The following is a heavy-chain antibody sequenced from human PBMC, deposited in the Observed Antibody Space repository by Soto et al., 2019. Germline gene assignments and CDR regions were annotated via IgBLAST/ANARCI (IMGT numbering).Heavy chain of an antibody. V-gene: IGHV4-39*01. CDR1: GGSIRSSSDY. CDR2: IYYSGST. Sequence: TSETLSLTCTVSGGSIRSSSDYWGWIRQPPGKGLEWIGSIYYSGSTYYNPSLKSRVTISVDTSKNQFSLKLSSVTAADTAVYYCACIFSGGYGYGFYYYGMDVWGQGTTVTVSS. CDR3: ACIFSGGYGYGFYYYGMDV. J-gene: IGHJ6*02. D-gene: IGHD5-18*01.